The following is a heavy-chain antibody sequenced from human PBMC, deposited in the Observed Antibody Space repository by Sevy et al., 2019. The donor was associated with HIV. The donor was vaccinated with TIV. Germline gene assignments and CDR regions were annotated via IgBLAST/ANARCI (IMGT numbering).Heavy chain of an antibody. CDR2: ISSSRYT. D-gene: IGHD3-10*01. CDR1: GFTFSDYY. CDR3: ARVDYYGSGSYAIDY. Sequence: WGSLRLSCAASGFTFSDYYMSRIRQAPWKGLEWVSYISSSRYTNYADSVKGRFTISRDNAKNSLYLQMNSLRAEDTAVYYCARVDYYGSGSYAIDYWGQGTLVTVSS. J-gene: IGHJ4*02. V-gene: IGHV3-11*06.